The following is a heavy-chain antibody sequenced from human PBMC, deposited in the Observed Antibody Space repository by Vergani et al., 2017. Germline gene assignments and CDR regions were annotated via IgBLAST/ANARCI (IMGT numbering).Heavy chain of an antibody. CDR2: IYSGGST. J-gene: IGHJ6*03. CDR3: ARATAPSKYGQLVLYYYYMDV. V-gene: IGHV3-53*02. CDR1: GFTVSSNY. Sequence: EVQLVETGGGLIQPGGSLRLSCAASGFTVSSNYMSWVRQAPGKGLEWVSVIYSGGSTYYAAAVKGRFTISRDNSKNTLYLQMNSLRAEATAVYYCARATAPSKYGQLVLYYYYMDVWGKGTTVTVSS. D-gene: IGHD6-6*01.